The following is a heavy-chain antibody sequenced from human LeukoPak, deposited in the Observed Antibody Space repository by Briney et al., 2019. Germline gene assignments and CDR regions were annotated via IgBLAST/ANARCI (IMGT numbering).Heavy chain of an antibody. D-gene: IGHD2-2*01. CDR1: GDSVSSNSAA. CDR2: TYYRSKWYN. CDR3: ARNLPAADY. Sequence: SQTLSLTCAISGDSVSSNSAAWNWIRQSPSRGLEWLGRTYYRSKWYNDYTIYAVSVKSRITINPDTSKNQVFLQLSSVTPEDTAVYYCARNLPAADYWGQGTLVTVSS. J-gene: IGHJ4*02. V-gene: IGHV6-1*01.